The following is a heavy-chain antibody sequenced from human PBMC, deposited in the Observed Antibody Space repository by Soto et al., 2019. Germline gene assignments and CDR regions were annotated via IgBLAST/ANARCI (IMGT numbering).Heavy chain of an antibody. CDR2: IYPRDSDT. J-gene: IGHJ4*02. Sequence: PGESLKISCKGSGYSFPSYWIAWVRQMPGKGLEWMGIIYPRDSDTRYSPSFQGQVTISADKSISTAYLQWSSLKASDTAMHYCARSISSWREFDYWGQGTLVTVSS. CDR1: GYSFPSYW. D-gene: IGHD6-13*01. CDR3: ARSISSWREFDY. V-gene: IGHV5-51*01.